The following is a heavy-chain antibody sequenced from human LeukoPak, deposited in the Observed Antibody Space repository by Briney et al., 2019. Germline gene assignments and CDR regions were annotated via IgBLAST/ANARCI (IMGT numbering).Heavy chain of an antibody. V-gene: IGHV5-51*01. CDR3: ARLAAESHPDGYNPKYFDY. CDR1: GYSFTSYW. D-gene: IGHD5-24*01. Sequence: GESLKISCKGSGYSFTSYWIGWVRQMPGKGLEWMGIIYPGDSDTRYSPSFQGQVTISADKSISTAYLQWSSLKASDTAMYYCARLAAESHPDGYNPKYFDYWGQGTLVTVSS. J-gene: IGHJ4*02. CDR2: IYPGDSDT.